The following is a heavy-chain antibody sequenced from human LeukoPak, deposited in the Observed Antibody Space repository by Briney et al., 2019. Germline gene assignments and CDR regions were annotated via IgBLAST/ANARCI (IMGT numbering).Heavy chain of an antibody. D-gene: IGHD3-16*01. J-gene: IGHJ5*02. CDR2: IYDSGNT. CDR1: GGSISFYY. CDR3: ARFTPQGYGWGGYNRFDP. V-gene: IGHV4-59*01. Sequence: SETLSLTCTVSGGSISFYYWSWIRQPPGKGLEWIGDIYDSGNTHYSPSLKSRVTISVDTSKNQFSLKVTSVTAADTAVYYCARFTPQGYGWGGYNRFDPWGQGTLVTVSS.